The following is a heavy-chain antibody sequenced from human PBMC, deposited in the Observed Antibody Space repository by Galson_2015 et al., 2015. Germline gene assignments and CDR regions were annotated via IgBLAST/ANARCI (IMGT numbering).Heavy chain of an antibody. CDR1: GGSISSSSYY. CDR3: ARAAVTSYYYYYYMDV. D-gene: IGHD4-17*01. CDR2: IYYSGST. V-gene: IGHV4-39*01. Sequence: LSLTCTVSGGSISSSSYYWGWIRQPPGKGLEWIGSIYYSGSTYYNPSLKSRVTISVDTSKNQFSLKLSSVTAADTAVYYCARAAVTSYYYYYYMDVWGKGTTVTVSS. J-gene: IGHJ6*03.